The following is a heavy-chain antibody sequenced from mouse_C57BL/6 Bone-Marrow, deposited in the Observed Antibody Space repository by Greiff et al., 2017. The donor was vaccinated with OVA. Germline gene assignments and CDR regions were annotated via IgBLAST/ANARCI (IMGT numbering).Heavy chain of an antibody. Sequence: VKLQQSGAELVKPGASVKLSCKASGYTFTSYWMHWVKQRPGQGLEWIGMIHPNSGSTNYNEKFKSKATLTVDKSSSTAYMQLSSLTSEDSAVYYCARSGGFDYWGQGTTLTVSS. J-gene: IGHJ2*01. CDR1: GYTFTSYW. V-gene: IGHV1-64*01. CDR2: IHPNSGST. CDR3: ARSGGFDY.